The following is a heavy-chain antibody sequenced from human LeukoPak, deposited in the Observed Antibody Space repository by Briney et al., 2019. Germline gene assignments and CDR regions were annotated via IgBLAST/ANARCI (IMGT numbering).Heavy chain of an antibody. CDR3: ARYCSGGSCFLNYYGMDV. Sequence: GGSLRLSCAASEFNFITAAMTWVRQAPGKGLEWVSAISGNSRDTHYIDSVKGRFTISRDNSKNTLYLQMNSLTADDTAVYYCARYCSGGSCFLNYYGMDVWGQGTTVTVSS. CDR2: ISGNSRDT. J-gene: IGHJ6*02. V-gene: IGHV3-23*01. CDR1: EFNFITAA. D-gene: IGHD2-15*01.